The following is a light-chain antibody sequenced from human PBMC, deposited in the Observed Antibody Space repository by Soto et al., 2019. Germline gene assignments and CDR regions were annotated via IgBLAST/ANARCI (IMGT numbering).Light chain of an antibody. V-gene: IGKV3-20*01. CDR2: GAS. J-gene: IGKJ1*01. Sequence: EIVMTQSPATLSVSPGQRATVSCRATQSVSSNLAWYLQKPGQAPRLLIYGASNRATGIPVRFSGSGSGTDFTLTISRLEPEDFAVYYCQQYGSSPQTFGQGTKVDIK. CDR3: QQYGSSPQT. CDR1: QSVSSN.